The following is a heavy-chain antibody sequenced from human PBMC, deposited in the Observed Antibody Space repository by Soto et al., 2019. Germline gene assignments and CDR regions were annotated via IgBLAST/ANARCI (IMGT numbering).Heavy chain of an antibody. Sequence: SETLSLTCTVSGASITSGRSYWSWIRQHPGKGLEWVGYMFYTGSTYYHPSLKSRVNISADTSKNQFSLRLSSVTPADTAVYYCARDNGYGHFDSWGQGTLVTVSS. J-gene: IGHJ4*02. CDR3: ARDNGYGHFDS. V-gene: IGHV4-31*03. D-gene: IGHD5-12*01. CDR1: GASITSGRSY. CDR2: MFYTGST.